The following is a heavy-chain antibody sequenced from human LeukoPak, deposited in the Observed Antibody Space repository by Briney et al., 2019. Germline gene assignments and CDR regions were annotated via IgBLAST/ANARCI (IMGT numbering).Heavy chain of an antibody. J-gene: IGHJ5*02. CDR3: ARGLVYYYGSGSQATNWFDP. CDR1: GGSFSGYY. D-gene: IGHD3-10*01. V-gene: IGHV4-34*01. CDR2: INHSGST. Sequence: SETLPLTCAVYGGSFSGYYWSWIRQPPGKGLEWIGEINHSGSTNYNPSLKSRVTISVDTSKNQFSLKLSSVTAADTAVYYCARGLVYYYGSGSQATNWFDPWGQGTLVTVSS.